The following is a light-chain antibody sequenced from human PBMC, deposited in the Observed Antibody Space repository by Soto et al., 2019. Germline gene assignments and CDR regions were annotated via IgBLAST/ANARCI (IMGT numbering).Light chain of an antibody. CDR3: QPLRAYPYR. CDR1: QDINTY. J-gene: IGKJ2*03. Sequence: DIQLTQSPSFLSASVGDRVTVSCRASQDINTYLAWFQQKPGKVPQLLVYPASTLQDGVPSRFSGRGSGTEFTLTINNLQPEDFETYSCQPLRAYPYRFGQGTKGDIK. CDR2: PAS. V-gene: IGKV1-9*01.